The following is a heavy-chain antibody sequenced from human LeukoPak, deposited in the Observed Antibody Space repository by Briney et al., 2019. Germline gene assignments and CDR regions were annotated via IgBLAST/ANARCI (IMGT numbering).Heavy chain of an antibody. D-gene: IGHD6-13*01. Sequence: PGGSLRLSCAASGFSFSNAWMTWVRQAPGKGLEWVGRIKSKSDDGTAENAAPVKGRFTISRDDSKNTVYLQMNSLKTEDTAVYCCTTERSAAAPYWGQGTLVTVSS. J-gene: IGHJ4*02. CDR1: GFSFSNAW. V-gene: IGHV3-15*01. CDR3: TTERSAAAPY. CDR2: IKSKSDDGTA.